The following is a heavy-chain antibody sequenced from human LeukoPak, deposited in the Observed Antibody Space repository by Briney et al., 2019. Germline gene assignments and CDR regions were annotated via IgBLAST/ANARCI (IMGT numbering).Heavy chain of an antibody. V-gene: IGHV3-64D*06. CDR3: VKAYDSVGYPMGQ. CDR1: GFTFSTYA. J-gene: IGHJ4*02. D-gene: IGHD3-22*01. CDR2: VSSNGGST. Sequence: GGSLRLSCSASGFTFSTYAMHWVRQAPGKGLEFVSGVSSNGGSTYYAGSVKGRFTISRDNSNNTLYLQMSSLRTEDTAVYYCVKAYDSVGYPMGQWGQGTLVTVSS.